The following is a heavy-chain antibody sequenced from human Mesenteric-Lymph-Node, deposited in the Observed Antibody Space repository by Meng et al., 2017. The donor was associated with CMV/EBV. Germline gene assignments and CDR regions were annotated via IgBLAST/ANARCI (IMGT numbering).Heavy chain of an antibody. J-gene: IGHJ5*02. V-gene: IGHV3-30*02. Sequence: GESLKISCAASGFTFSSYDMHWVRQATGKGLEWVAFIRYDGSNKYYADSVKGRFTISRDNSKNTLYLQMNSLRAEDTAVYYCARDRGLAGWFDPWGQGTLVTVSS. D-gene: IGHD3-10*01. CDR2: IRYDGSNK. CDR3: ARDRGLAGWFDP. CDR1: GFTFSSYD.